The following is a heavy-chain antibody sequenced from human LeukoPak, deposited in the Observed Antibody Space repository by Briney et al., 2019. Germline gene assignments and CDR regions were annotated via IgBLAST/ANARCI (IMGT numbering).Heavy chain of an antibody. D-gene: IGHD3-16*02. CDR1: GFTFSSYG. J-gene: IGHJ4*02. V-gene: IGHV3-30*18. CDR3: AKSNKRGVIVPPYFDY. Sequence: GGSLRLSCAASGFTFSSYGMHWVRQAPGKGLEWVAVISCDGSNKYYADSVKGRFTISRDNSKNTLYLQMNSLRAEDTAVYYCAKSNKRGVIVPPYFDYWGQGTLVTVSS. CDR2: ISCDGSNK.